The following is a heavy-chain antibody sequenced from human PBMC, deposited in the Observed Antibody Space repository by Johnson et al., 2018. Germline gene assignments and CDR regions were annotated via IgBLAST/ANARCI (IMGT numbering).Heavy chain of an antibody. Sequence: VQLQESGGGLVQPGGSXRLSCAASGFTVSSNYMSWVRQDPGKGLEWVSGINWNGGSTGYADSVKGRFTISRDPATNSLYLQKNSLRAEDTALYYCAMGTSPIAARPVGRGSAIAVDIWGQGTMVTVSS. J-gene: IGHJ3*02. CDR2: INWNGGST. D-gene: IGHD6-6*01. CDR3: AMGTSPIAARPVGRGSAIAVDI. CDR1: GFTVSSNY. V-gene: IGHV3-20*04.